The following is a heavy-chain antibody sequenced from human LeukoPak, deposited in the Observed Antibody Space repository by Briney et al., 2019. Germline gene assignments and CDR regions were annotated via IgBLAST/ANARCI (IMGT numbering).Heavy chain of an antibody. CDR1: GGTFSSYA. Sequence: ASVKVSCKASGGTFSSYAISWVRQAPGQGLEWMGEIIPIFGTANYAQKFQGRVTITADESTSTAYMELSSLRSEDTAVYYCAKKKTPPFQNTYYYDSSGYYAFDIWGQGTMVTVSS. V-gene: IGHV1-69*13. D-gene: IGHD3-22*01. J-gene: IGHJ3*02. CDR3: AKKKTPPFQNTYYYDSSGYYAFDI. CDR2: IIPIFGTA.